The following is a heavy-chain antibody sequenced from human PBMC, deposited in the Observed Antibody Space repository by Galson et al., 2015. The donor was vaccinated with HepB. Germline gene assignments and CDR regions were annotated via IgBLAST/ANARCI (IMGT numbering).Heavy chain of an antibody. Sequence: SLRLSCAASGFTFSTYWMHWVRQAPGKGLVWVSRINSDGSSTNYADSVKGRFTISRDNAKNTLYLQMNSLRAEDTAVYYCARAGDYGGNSWPEYFDYWGQGTLVTVSS. CDR2: INSDGSST. J-gene: IGHJ4*02. D-gene: IGHD4-23*01. V-gene: IGHV3-74*01. CDR3: ARAGDYGGNSWPEYFDY. CDR1: GFTFSTYW.